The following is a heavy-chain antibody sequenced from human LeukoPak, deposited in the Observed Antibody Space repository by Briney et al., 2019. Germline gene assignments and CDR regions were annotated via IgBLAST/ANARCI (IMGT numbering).Heavy chain of an antibody. V-gene: IGHV1-18*01. J-gene: IGHJ5*02. CDR3: ARFNFWSGYYDWFDP. CDR2: ISAYNGNT. D-gene: IGHD3-3*01. CDR1: GYTFTSYG. Sequence: ASVKVSCKASGYTFTSYGISWVRQAPGQGLEWMGWISAYNGNTNYAQKLRGRVTMTTDTSTSTAYMELRSLRSDDTAVYYCARFNFWSGYYDWFDPWGQGTLVTVSS.